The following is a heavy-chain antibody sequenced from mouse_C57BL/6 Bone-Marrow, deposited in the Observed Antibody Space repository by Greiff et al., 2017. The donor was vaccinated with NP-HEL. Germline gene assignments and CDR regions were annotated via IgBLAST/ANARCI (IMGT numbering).Heavy chain of an antibody. Sequence: QVHVKQSGAELARPGASVKLSCKASGYTFTSYGISWVKQRTGQGLEWIGEIYPRSGNTYYNEKFKGKATLTADTSSSTAYMELRSLTSEDSAVYFCAREDYGNYDRVAYWGQGTLVTVSA. CDR3: AREDYGNYDRVAY. CDR2: IYPRSGNT. D-gene: IGHD2-1*01. V-gene: IGHV1-81*01. CDR1: GYTFTSYG. J-gene: IGHJ3*01.